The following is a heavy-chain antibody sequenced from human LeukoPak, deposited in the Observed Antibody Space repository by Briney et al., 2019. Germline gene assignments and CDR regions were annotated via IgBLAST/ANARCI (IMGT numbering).Heavy chain of an antibody. D-gene: IGHD4-17*01. J-gene: IGHJ4*02. CDR3: TTEYLVTTDYYFDY. Sequence: GSLRLSCAASGFTFSNAWMNWVRQAPGKGLEWVGRIKSKTDGGTTDYAAPVKGRSTISRDDSKNTLYLQMNSLKTEDTAVYYCTTEYLVTTDYYFDYWGQGTLVTVSS. CDR1: GFTFSNAW. V-gene: IGHV3-15*07. CDR2: IKSKTDGGTT.